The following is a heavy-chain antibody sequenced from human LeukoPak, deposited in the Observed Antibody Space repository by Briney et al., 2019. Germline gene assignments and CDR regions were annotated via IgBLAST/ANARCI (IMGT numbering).Heavy chain of an antibody. Sequence: PSETLSLTCAVYGGSFSGYYWSWIRQPPGKGLEWIGEINHSGSTNYNPSLKSRVTISVDTSKNQFSLKLSSVTAADTAVYYCARSSDIVVVPAPNWFDPWGQGTLVTVSS. D-gene: IGHD2-2*01. CDR3: ARSSDIVVVPAPNWFDP. J-gene: IGHJ5*02. CDR2: INHSGST. V-gene: IGHV4-34*01. CDR1: GGSFSGYY.